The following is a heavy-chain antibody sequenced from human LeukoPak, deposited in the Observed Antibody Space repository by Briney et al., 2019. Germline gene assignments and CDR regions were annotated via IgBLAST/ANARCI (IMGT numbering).Heavy chain of an antibody. CDR1: GFTFSSYA. J-gene: IGHJ4*02. CDR2: ISGSGGST. Sequence: GGSLRLSCAASGFTFSSYAMSWVRQAPGKGLEWVSAISGSGGSTYYADSVKGRFTISRDNSKNTLYLQMNSLRAEDTAVYYCATTTFSDPSNNFDYWGQGTLVTVSS. D-gene: IGHD1-1*01. CDR3: ATTTFSDPSNNFDY. V-gene: IGHV3-23*01.